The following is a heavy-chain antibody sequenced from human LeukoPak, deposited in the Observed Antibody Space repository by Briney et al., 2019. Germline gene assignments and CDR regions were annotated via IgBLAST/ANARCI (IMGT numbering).Heavy chain of an antibody. CDR3: ARGPRGGSIAARPYGMDV. CDR1: GGSFSGYY. J-gene: IGHJ6*02. D-gene: IGHD6-6*01. Sequence: SETLSLTCAVYGGSFSGYYWSWIRQPPGKGLEWIGEINHSGSTDYNPSLKSRATISVDTSKNQFSLKLSSVTAADTAVYYCARGPRGGSIAARPYGMDVWGQGTTVTVSS. V-gene: IGHV4-34*01. CDR2: INHSGST.